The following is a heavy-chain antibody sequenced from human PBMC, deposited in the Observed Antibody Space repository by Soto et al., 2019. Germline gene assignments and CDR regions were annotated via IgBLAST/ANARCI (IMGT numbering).Heavy chain of an antibody. CDR3: ARFQLWPPYYFDY. J-gene: IGHJ4*02. Sequence: PSETLSLTCTVSGGSIDSGDYYWSWIRQPPGKGLEWIGYVYYSGTTNYNPFLNSRVTISVGTSKNQFSLKLSSVTAADTAVYYCARFQLWPPYYFDYWGQGTLVTVSS. CDR2: VYYSGTT. D-gene: IGHD5-18*01. V-gene: IGHV4-61*08. CDR1: GGSIDSGDYY.